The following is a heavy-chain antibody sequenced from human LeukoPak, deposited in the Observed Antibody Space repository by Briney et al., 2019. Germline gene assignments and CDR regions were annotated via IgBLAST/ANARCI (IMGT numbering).Heavy chain of an antibody. CDR2: IYYSGST. Sequence: PSQTLSLTCTVSGGSISSGDYYWSWIRQPPGKSLEWIGYIYYSGSTYYNPSLKSRVTISVDTSKNQFSLKLSSVTAADTAVYYCARVPRDTMVRGVIEDWGQGTLVTVSS. V-gene: IGHV4-30-4*01. J-gene: IGHJ4*02. CDR3: ARVPRDTMVRGVIED. CDR1: GGSISSGDYY. D-gene: IGHD3-10*01.